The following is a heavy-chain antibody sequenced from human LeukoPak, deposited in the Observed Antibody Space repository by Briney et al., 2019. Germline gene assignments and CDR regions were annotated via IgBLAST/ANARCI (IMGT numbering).Heavy chain of an antibody. CDR3: VKDDYLNAFDI. D-gene: IGHD4/OR15-4a*01. CDR1: EFTFTSYE. V-gene: IGHV3-48*03. CDR2: ISSSGNTI. Sequence: PGGSLRLSCAASEFTFTSYELNWVRQAPGKGLEWVSYISSSGNTISYADSVKGRFTISRDNSKNTLYLQMSSLRAEDTAVYYCVKDDYLNAFDIWGQGTMVTVSS. J-gene: IGHJ3*02.